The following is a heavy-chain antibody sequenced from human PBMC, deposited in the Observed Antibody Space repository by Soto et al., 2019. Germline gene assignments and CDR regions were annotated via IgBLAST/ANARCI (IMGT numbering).Heavy chain of an antibody. CDR2: IIPIFGTA. V-gene: IGHV1-69*13. CDR3: ARDFNRWGYYYYGMDV. CDR1: GGTYSSYA. D-gene: IGHD1-26*01. J-gene: IGHJ6*02. Sequence: SVKVSCKASGGTYSSYAISWVRQAPGQGLEWMGGIIPIFGTANYAQKFQGRVTITADESTSTAYMELSSLRSEDTAVYYCARDFNRWGYYYYGMDVWGQGTTVTVSS.